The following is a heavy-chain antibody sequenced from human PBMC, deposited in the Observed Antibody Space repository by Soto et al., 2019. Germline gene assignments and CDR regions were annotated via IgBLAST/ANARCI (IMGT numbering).Heavy chain of an antibody. CDR2: IIPIFGTA. J-gene: IGHJ3*02. V-gene: IGHV1-69*13. Sequence: SVKVSCKASGGTFSSYAISWVRQAPGQGLEWMGGIIPIFGTANYVQKFQGRVTIPADESTSTAYMELSSLRSEDTAVYYCARTAYPYYDSSGGAFDIWGQGTMVTVSS. CDR3: ARTAYPYYDSSGGAFDI. D-gene: IGHD3-22*01. CDR1: GGTFSSYA.